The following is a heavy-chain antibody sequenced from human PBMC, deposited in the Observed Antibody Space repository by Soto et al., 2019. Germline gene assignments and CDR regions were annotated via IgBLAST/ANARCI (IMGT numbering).Heavy chain of an antibody. J-gene: IGHJ4*02. Sequence: GGSLRLSCSGSGFTFADYNLHWVRQAPGKGLDWVGFIRSKLYGGTTEFAASVKGRFTISRDDSKNIAYLEMNSLKTGDAAVYYCTRSAADYRDFDYWSQGTLVTVSS. D-gene: IGHD4-17*01. V-gene: IGHV3-49*04. CDR3: TRSAADYRDFDY. CDR2: IRSKLYGGTT. CDR1: GFTFADYN.